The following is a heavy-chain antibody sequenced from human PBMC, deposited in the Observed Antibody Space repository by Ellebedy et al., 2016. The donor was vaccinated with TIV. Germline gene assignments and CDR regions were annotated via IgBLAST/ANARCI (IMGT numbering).Heavy chain of an antibody. J-gene: IGHJ4*02. D-gene: IGHD6-6*01. CDR3: ARDAIKSSSSSGGEYFDH. Sequence: ASVKVSXKASGYIFSNYVISWVRQAPGQGLEWMGGISNYNGDTKYSQRFQDRVTMTTDASSTTAYMELTSLRSDDTAVYYCARDAIKSSSSSGGEYFDHWGQGTLVTVSS. V-gene: IGHV1-18*04. CDR2: ISNYNGDT. CDR1: GYIFSNYV.